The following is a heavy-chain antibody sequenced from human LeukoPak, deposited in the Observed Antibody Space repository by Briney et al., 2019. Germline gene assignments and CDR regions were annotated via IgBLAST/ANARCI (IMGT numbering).Heavy chain of an antibody. D-gene: IGHD3-10*01. CDR2: ISGNGDTT. CDR3: AKRSRRLTIVRGVPREDV. Sequence: GGSLRLSCAASGFTFSSYAMNWVRQAPGKGLEWVSGISGNGDTTYYADSVKGRFTISRDNSKNTLYLQVNSLRAEDTAVYYCAKRSRRLTIVRGVPREDVWGQGTTVTVSS. V-gene: IGHV3-23*01. J-gene: IGHJ6*02. CDR1: GFTFSSYA.